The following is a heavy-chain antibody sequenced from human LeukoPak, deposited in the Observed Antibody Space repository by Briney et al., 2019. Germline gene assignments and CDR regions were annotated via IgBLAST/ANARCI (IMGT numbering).Heavy chain of an antibody. CDR1: GGSIGSGGYS. CDR3: ACSSTSCYGGDCFDY. D-gene: IGHD2-2*01. CDR2: IYHSGST. V-gene: IGHV4-30-2*01. J-gene: IGHJ4*02. Sequence: SETLSLTCAVSGGSIGSGGYSWSWIRQPPGKGLEWIGYIYHSGSTYYNPSLKSRVTISVDRSKNQFSLKLSSVTAADTAVYYCACSSTSCYGGDCFDYWGQGTLVTVSS.